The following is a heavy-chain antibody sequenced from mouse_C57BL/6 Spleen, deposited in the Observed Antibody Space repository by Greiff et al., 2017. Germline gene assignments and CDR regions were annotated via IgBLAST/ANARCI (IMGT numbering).Heavy chain of an antibody. CDR3: ARQRTTVVAPMDY. CDR1: GFTFSSYT. V-gene: IGHV5-9*01. Sequence: EVKLVESGGGLVKPGGSLKLSCAASGFTFSSYTMSWVRQTPEKRLEWVATISGGGGNTNYPDSVKGRFTISRDNAKNTLYLQMSSLRSEATALSYCARQRTTVVAPMDYWGQGTSVTVSS. J-gene: IGHJ4*01. CDR2: ISGGGGNT. D-gene: IGHD1-1*01.